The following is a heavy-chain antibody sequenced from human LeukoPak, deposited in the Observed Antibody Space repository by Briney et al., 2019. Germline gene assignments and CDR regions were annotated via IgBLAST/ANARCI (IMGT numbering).Heavy chain of an antibody. CDR2: ILTDGSKE. CDR1: GFTFRSYG. J-gene: IGHJ4*02. D-gene: IGHD1-14*01. Sequence: PGGSLRLSCAASGFTFRSYGMHWVRPAPGKGSMRVAVILTDGSKEFYTDSVKGRSTISRDNSKNTRYLQTNSRRAEDTAVDYCARGTGGDDWGQGSLVTVSA. V-gene: IGHV3-33*01. CDR3: ARGTGGDD.